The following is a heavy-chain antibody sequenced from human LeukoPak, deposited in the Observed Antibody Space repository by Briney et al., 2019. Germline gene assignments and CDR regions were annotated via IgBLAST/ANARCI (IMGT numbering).Heavy chain of an antibody. Sequence: SEPLSLPCTVCGRSISRYHWRWLRHPAGEALVWIGRIYASGSTNYSPSLKDPVTMSVDTSKNKFYLKLSSVTAADTAVYYCASEGYGAGSYYSAAWFDPWGQGTLVTVSS. V-gene: IGHV4-4*07. CDR1: GRSISRYH. CDR3: ASEGYGAGSYYSAAWFDP. D-gene: IGHD3-10*01. CDR2: IYASGST. J-gene: IGHJ5*02.